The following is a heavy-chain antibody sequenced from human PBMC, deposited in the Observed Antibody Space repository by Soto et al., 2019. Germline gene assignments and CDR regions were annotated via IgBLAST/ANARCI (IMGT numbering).Heavy chain of an antibody. D-gene: IGHD1-26*01. CDR2: IADKSVGGTP. J-gene: IGHJ4*02. V-gene: IGHV3-15*07. CDR3: TAFSGAFRD. Sequence: EVQLVESGGGLVQPGGSLRLSCAASGFAFPNTWMNWILQAPGRGLEWVGRIADKSVGGTPDYAAFVKGRFTISRDDSTNTLYMQMSSLQTEHTAVYYCTAFSGAFRDWGQGTLVAVSS. CDR1: GFAFPNTW.